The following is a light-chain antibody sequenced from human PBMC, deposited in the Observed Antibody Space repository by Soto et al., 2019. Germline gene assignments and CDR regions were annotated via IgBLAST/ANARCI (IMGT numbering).Light chain of an antibody. CDR1: SIDVGVYNY. CDR2: DVS. Sequence: QSVLTQPSSVSGSPGQSITISFNGTSIDVGVYNYVSWYQQHPGKAPKLMIYDVSNRPSGVSNRFSGSKSGNTASLTISGLQAEDEADYYCSSYTSSSTLYVFGTGTKVTVL. J-gene: IGLJ1*01. V-gene: IGLV2-14*01. CDR3: SSYTSSSTLYV.